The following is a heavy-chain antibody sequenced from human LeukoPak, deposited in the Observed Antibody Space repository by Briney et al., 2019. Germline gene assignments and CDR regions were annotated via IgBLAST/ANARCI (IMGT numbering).Heavy chain of an antibody. D-gene: IGHD6-13*01. V-gene: IGHV3-23*01. Sequence: GGSLRLSCAASGFTFSNYAMNWVRQAPGKGLEWVSGISGSGYSTYYADSVEGRFTVSRDISKNTMYLQMNSLRAEDTAVYSCAKDGVATVGYYFDSWGQGTLVTVSS. CDR2: ISGSGYST. CDR3: AKDGVATVGYYFDS. J-gene: IGHJ4*02. CDR1: GFTFSNYA.